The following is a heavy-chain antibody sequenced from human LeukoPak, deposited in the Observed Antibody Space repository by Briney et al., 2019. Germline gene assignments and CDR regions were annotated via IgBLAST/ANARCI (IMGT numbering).Heavy chain of an antibody. V-gene: IGHV3-66*01. CDR2: FYSGGST. CDR1: GFTVSDNY. Sequence: PGGSLRLSCAASGFTVSDNYMSWVRQGPGKGLEWVSVFYSGGSTRYADSVKGRFTISRDNSKTTLYLQLNSLRAEDTAVYFCASSSWSSEYFHYWGQGTLVTVS. CDR3: ASSSWSSEYFHY. J-gene: IGHJ1*01. D-gene: IGHD6-13*01.